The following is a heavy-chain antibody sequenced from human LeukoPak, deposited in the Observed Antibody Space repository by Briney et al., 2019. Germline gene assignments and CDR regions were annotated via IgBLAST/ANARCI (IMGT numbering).Heavy chain of an antibody. Sequence: PGGSLRLSCAASRFTFSSNAMSWVRQAPGKGLEWVSTISGSNNRTYYADSVKGRFTISRDNSKNTLYLQMNSLRAEDTAVYYCAKDVGKWESLHFFDYWGQGTLVTVSS. V-gene: IGHV3-23*01. J-gene: IGHJ4*02. CDR2: ISGSNNRT. D-gene: IGHD1-26*01. CDR3: AKDVGKWESLHFFDY. CDR1: RFTFSSNA.